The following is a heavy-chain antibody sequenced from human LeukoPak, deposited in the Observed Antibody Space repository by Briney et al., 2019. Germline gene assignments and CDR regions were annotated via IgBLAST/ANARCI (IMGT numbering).Heavy chain of an antibody. J-gene: IGHJ3*02. D-gene: IGHD2-2*01. V-gene: IGHV4-39*01. CDR3: ARQRGYCSSTSCYEGDAFDI. Sequence: SETLSLTCTVSGGSISSYYWGWIRQPPGKGLEWIGSIYYSGSTYYNPSLKSRVTISVDTSKNQFSLKLSSVTAADTAVYYCARQRGYCSSTSCYEGDAFDIWGQGTMVTVTS. CDR2: IYYSGST. CDR1: GGSISSYY.